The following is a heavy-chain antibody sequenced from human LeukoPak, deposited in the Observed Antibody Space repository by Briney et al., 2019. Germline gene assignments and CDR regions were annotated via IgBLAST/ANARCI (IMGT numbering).Heavy chain of an antibody. D-gene: IGHD2-2*01. CDR1: GGSISSYY. J-gene: IGHJ4*02. Sequence: SETLSLTCTVSGGSISSYYWSWIRQPPGKGLEWIGYIYYSGSTNYNPSLKSRVTISVDTSKNQFSLKLSSVTAADTAVYYCARDAGIVPAAHAFDYRGQGTLVTVSS. CDR3: ARDAGIVPAAHAFDY. CDR2: IYYSGST. V-gene: IGHV4-59*01.